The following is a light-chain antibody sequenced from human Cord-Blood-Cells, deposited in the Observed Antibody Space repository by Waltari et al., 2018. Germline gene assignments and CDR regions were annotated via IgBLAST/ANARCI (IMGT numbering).Light chain of an antibody. J-gene: IGLJ1*01. CDR3: SSYTSSSTLV. Sequence: QSALTQPASVSGSPGQSITISCTGTSSDGGGYNYVSWYQQHPGKAPKLMIYEVSNRPSGVSNRFAGSKSGNTVSLTISGLQAEDEADYYCSSYTSSSTLVFGTGTKVTVL. V-gene: IGLV2-14*01. CDR1: SSDGGGYNY. CDR2: EVS.